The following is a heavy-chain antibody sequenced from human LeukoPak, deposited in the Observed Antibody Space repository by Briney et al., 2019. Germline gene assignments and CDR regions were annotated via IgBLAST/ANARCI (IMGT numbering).Heavy chain of an antibody. CDR3: ARDYKYYYGSGSDYPFDY. CDR2: INAGNGNT. J-gene: IGHJ4*02. CDR1: GYTFTSYA. V-gene: IGHV1-3*01. D-gene: IGHD3-10*01. Sequence: ASVKVSCKASGYTFTSYAMHWVRQAPGQRLEWMGWINAGNGNTKYSQKFQGRVTITRDTSASTAYMELSSLRSEDTAVYYCARDYKYYYGSGSDYPFDYWGQGTLVTVSS.